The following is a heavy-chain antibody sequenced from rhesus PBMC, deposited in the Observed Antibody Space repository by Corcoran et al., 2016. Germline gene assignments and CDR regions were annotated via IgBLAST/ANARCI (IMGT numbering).Heavy chain of an antibody. J-gene: IGHJ5-2*02. CDR3: ATGGQYPVV. CDR2: VDPEDGEA. D-gene: IGHD4-23*01. V-gene: IGHV1-111*02. CDR1: GYTFTDYY. Sequence: VQLVQSGAEVKKPGASVKISCKASGYTFTDYYLHWVRQAPGKGLEWMGRVDPEDGEAIHEQKFQDRVTITADTSTDTADMELSSLRSEDTAVYYCATGGQYPVVWGRGVLVTVSS.